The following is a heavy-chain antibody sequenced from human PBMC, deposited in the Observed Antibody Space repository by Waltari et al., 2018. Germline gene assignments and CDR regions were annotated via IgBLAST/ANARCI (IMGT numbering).Heavy chain of an antibody. V-gene: IGHV1-18*01. CDR3: ARSRPFYGSGHFDP. CDR2: ISAYNGNT. Sequence: QVQLVQSGAAVKKPGASVKVSCKASGSTFTSYGISWLRQAPGQGLEWMGWISAYNGNTNYAQKLQGRVTMTTDTSTSTAYMELRSLRSDDTAVYYCARSRPFYGSGHFDPWGQGTLVTVSS. D-gene: IGHD3-10*01. J-gene: IGHJ5*02. CDR1: GSTFTSYG.